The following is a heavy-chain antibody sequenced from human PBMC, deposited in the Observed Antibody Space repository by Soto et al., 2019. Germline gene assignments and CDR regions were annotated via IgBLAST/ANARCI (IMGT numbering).Heavy chain of an antibody. CDR3: AAFEGYCSSTSCYRYWYFDL. V-gene: IGHV1-58*01. J-gene: IGHJ2*01. CDR2: IVVGSGNT. CDR1: GFTFTSSA. D-gene: IGHD2-2*01. Sequence: SVKVSCKASGFTFTSSAVQWVRQARGQRLEWIGWIVVGSGNTNYAQKFQERVTITRDMSTSTAYMELSSLRSEDTAVYYCAAFEGYCSSTSCYRYWYFDLWGRGALVTVSS.